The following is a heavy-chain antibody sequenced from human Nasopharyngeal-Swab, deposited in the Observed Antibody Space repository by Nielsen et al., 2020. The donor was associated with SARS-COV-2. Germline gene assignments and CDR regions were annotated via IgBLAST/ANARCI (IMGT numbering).Heavy chain of an antibody. CDR2: ISRNSDYI. J-gene: IGHJ4*02. D-gene: IGHD5-12*01. V-gene: IGHV3-21*01. CDR3: ARGGYRDYDYAY. Sequence: WIRQPPGKGLEWVSSISRNSDYILYADSVKGRFTISRDNAKNSLFLQMNSLRADDTAVYYCARGGYRDYDYAYWGQGTLVPSPQ.